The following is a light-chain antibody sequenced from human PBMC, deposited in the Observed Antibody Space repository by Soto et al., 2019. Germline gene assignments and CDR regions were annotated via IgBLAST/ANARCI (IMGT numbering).Light chain of an antibody. CDR2: GAS. J-gene: IGKJ4*01. CDR1: QSVGSK. CDR3: QQYNSWPPT. Sequence: EIVMTQSPATLSVSPGERVTLSCRPSQSVGSKLAWYQQKPGQPPRLLIHGASTRATGVPARFRGSGSGTEFTRTGSSLQSEGPERCYCQQYNSWPPTFGGGTKVEI. V-gene: IGKV3-15*01.